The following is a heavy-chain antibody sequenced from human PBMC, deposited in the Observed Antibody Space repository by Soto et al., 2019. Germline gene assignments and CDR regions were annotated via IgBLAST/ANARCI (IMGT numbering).Heavy chain of an antibody. J-gene: IGHJ6*02. CDR3: AKPRRLNYYYYGMDV. Sequence: GGSLRLSCAASGFTFSSYAMSWVRQAPGKRLEWVSAISGSGGSTYYADSVKGRFTISRDNSKNTLYLQMNSLRAEDTAVYYCAKPRRLNYYYYGMDVWGQGTTVTVSS. V-gene: IGHV3-23*01. D-gene: IGHD2-21*01. CDR1: GFTFSSYA. CDR2: ISGSGGST.